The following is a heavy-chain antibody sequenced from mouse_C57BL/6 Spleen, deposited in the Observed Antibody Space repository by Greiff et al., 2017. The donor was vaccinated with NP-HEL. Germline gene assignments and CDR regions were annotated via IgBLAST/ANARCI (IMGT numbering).Heavy chain of an antibody. D-gene: IGHD3-2*02. CDR1: GYTFTSYG. V-gene: IGHV1-81*01. CDR3: ARSRDSSGYSAY. CDR2: IYPRSGNT. Sequence: VQGVESGAELARPGASVKLSCKASGYTFTSYGISWVKQRTGQGLEWIGEIYPRSGNTYYNEKFKGKATLTADKSSSTAYMELRSLTSEDSAVYFCARSRDSSGYSAYWGQGTLVTVSA. J-gene: IGHJ3*01.